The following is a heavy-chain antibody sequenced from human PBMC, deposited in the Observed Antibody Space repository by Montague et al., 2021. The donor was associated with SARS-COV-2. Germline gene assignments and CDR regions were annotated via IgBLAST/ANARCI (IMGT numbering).Heavy chain of an antibody. CDR3: ATSLSGGYYDSLTGYYSGYDYGMDV. Sequence: SETLSLTCTVSGGSVSSGSYYWSWIRQPPGKGLVWIGYIYYSGSTNYNPYLKSRVTISVDMSKNQFSLKLSSVTAADTAVYYCATSLSGGYYDSLTGYYSGYDYGMDVWGQGTTVTVSS. D-gene: IGHD3-9*01. CDR2: IYYSGST. CDR1: GGSVSSGSYY. V-gene: IGHV4-61*01. J-gene: IGHJ6*02.